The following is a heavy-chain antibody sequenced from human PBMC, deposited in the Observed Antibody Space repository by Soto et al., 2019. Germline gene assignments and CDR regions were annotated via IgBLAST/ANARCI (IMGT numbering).Heavy chain of an antibody. V-gene: IGHV4-34*01. J-gene: IGHJ6*02. Sequence: SETLSLTCAVYGGSFSAYYWSWIRQPPGKGLEWIGEINHSGSTNYSPSLKSRVTISVDTSKNQFSLKLSSVTAADAAVYYCARDLKWFGVTSQYYGMDIWGQGTTVTVSS. D-gene: IGHD3-10*01. CDR2: INHSGST. CDR1: GGSFSAYY. CDR3: ARDLKWFGVTSQYYGMDI.